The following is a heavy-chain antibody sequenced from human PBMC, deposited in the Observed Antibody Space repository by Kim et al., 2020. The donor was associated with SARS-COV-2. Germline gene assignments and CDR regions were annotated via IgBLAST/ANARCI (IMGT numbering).Heavy chain of an antibody. CDR3: ARGGYYYGSENPYYYYGMDV. Sequence: GGSLRLSCAASGFTFSSYAMHWVRQAPGKGLEWVAVISYDGSNKYYADSVKGRFTISRDNSKNTLYLQMNSLRTEDTAVYYCARGGYYYGSENPYYYYGMDVWGQGTTVTVSS. CDR2: ISYDGSNK. CDR1: GFTFSSYA. J-gene: IGHJ6*02. D-gene: IGHD3-10*01. V-gene: IGHV3-30*04.